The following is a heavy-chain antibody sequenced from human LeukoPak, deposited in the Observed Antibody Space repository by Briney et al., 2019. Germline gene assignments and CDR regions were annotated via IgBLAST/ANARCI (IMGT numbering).Heavy chain of an antibody. D-gene: IGHD3-10*01. Sequence: MTGGSLRLSCAASGFTFSSYSMNWVRQAPGKGLEWVSSISSSSSYIYYADSVKGRFTISRDNAKNSLYLQMNSLRAEDTAVYYCARDRTYGSGSYSFDYWGQGTLVTVSS. J-gene: IGHJ4*02. CDR1: GFTFSSYS. CDR3: ARDRTYGSGSYSFDY. CDR2: ISSSSSYI. V-gene: IGHV3-21*01.